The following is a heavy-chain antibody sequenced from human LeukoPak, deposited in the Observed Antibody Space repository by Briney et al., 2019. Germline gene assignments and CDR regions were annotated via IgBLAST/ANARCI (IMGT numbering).Heavy chain of an antibody. CDR2: IRSKAYGGTT. Sequence: GVLRLSCTASGFTFGDYAMSWFRQAPGKGLEWVGFIRSKAYGGTTEYAASVKGRFTISRDDSKSIAYLQMNSLKTEDTAVYYCTRARCSGGSCYSDYWGQGTLVTVSS. V-gene: IGHV3-49*03. D-gene: IGHD2-15*01. CDR1: GFTFGDYA. CDR3: TRARCSGGSCYSDY. J-gene: IGHJ4*02.